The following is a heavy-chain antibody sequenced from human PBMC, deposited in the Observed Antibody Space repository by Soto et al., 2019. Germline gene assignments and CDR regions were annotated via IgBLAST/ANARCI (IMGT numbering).Heavy chain of an antibody. CDR1: GFTFSSYG. J-gene: IGHJ4*02. V-gene: IGHV3-30*03. Sequence: GGSLRLSCTASGFTFSSYGMHWVRQAPDKGLEWVAVISHDGGNKYYADSVKGRFTISRDNSKNTLYLQMNSLGAEDTAVYYCATDFSGYLFLPYGHFDYWGQGTLVTVSS. CDR3: ATDFSGYLFLPYGHFDY. D-gene: IGHD1-26*01. CDR2: ISHDGGNK.